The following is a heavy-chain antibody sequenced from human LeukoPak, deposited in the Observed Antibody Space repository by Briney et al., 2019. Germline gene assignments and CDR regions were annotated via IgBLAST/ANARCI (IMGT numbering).Heavy chain of an antibody. CDR1: GDTFSKNA. Sequence: SVKVPCKASGDTFSKNAIHWVRQAPGQGLEWMGGILLKFGTTQYSGKFQDRVTITADASTTTAYMELSSLTSEDTAMYYCARSQSSSWYMMSFAPWGQGTLVIVSS. J-gene: IGHJ5*02. V-gene: IGHV1-69*01. CDR3: ARSQSSSWYMMSFAP. CDR2: ILLKFGTT. D-gene: IGHD6-13*01.